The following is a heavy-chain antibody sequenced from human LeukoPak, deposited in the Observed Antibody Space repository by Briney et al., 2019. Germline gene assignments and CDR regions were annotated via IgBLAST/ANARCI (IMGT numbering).Heavy chain of an antibody. V-gene: IGHV4-39*01. CDR2: IYYSGST. CDR1: GGSISSSSYY. Sequence: SETLSLTCTVSGGSISSSSYYWGWIRQPPGKGPEWIGSIYYSGSTYYNPSLKSRVTISVDTSKNQFSLKLSSVTAADTAVYYCARRTASGWYYFDYWGQGTLVTVSS. D-gene: IGHD6-19*01. J-gene: IGHJ4*02. CDR3: ARRTASGWYYFDY.